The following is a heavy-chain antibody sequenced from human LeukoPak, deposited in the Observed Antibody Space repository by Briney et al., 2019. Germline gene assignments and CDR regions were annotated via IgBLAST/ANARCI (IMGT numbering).Heavy chain of an antibody. CDR1: GGSFSGYY. Sequence: PSETLSLTCAVYGGSFSGYYWSWTRQPPGKGLEWIGEINHSGSTNYNPSLKSRVTISVDTSKNQFSLKLSSVTAADTAVYYCARWYYDILTGTYYFDYWGQGTLVTVSS. CDR2: INHSGST. J-gene: IGHJ4*02. D-gene: IGHD3-9*01. CDR3: ARWYYDILTGTYYFDY. V-gene: IGHV4-34*01.